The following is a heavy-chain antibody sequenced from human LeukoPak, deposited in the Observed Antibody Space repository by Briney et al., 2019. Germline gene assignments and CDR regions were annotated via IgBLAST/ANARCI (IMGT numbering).Heavy chain of an antibody. CDR1: GYTLTELS. J-gene: IGHJ4*02. CDR2: FDPEDGET. D-gene: IGHD2-2*01. Sequence: ASVKVSCKVSGYTLTELSMHWVRQAPGKGLEWMGGFDPEDGETIYAQKFQGRVTMTEDTSTDTAYMELSSLRSEDTAVYYCATGLIGSLGYCSSTSCPGAYWGQGTLVTVSS. V-gene: IGHV1-24*01. CDR3: ATGLIGSLGYCSSTSCPGAY.